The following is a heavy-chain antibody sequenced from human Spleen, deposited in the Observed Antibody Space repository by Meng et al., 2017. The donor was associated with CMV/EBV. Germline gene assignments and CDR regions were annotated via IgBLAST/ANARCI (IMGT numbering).Heavy chain of an antibody. J-gene: IGHJ4*02. D-gene: IGHD6-13*01. V-gene: IGHV3-23*01. CDR2: LPSDGGST. Sequence: AASGFTFSSYVMSSVRQAPGKGLEWVSTLPSDGGSTYYADSVRGRFTISRDNSRNTLYLHMNSLRAEDTAVYYCAKGGYSSTWVFDSWGQGTLVTVSS. CDR3: AKGGYSSTWVFDS. CDR1: GFTFSSYV.